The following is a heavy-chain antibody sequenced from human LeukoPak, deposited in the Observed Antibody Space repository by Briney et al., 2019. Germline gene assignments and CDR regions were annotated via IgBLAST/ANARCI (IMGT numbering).Heavy chain of an antibody. Sequence: PSETLSLTCTVSGGSISSYYWSWIRQPAGKGLEWIGRIYTSGSTNYNPSLKSRVTMSVDTSKNQFSLKLSSVTAADTAVYYCARGIAVDYGDSLSASYYYYYMDVWGKGTTVTISS. J-gene: IGHJ6*03. V-gene: IGHV4-4*07. CDR3: ARGIAVDYGDSLSASYYYYYMDV. CDR2: IYTSGST. CDR1: GGSISSYY. D-gene: IGHD6-19*01.